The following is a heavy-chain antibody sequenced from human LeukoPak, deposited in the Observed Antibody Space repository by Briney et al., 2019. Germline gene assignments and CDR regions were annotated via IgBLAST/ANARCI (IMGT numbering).Heavy chain of an antibody. CDR1: GFTFSNHY. CDR2: IRQDGRDK. V-gene: IGHV3-7*01. Sequence: GGSLRLSCAASGFTFSNHYMQWVRQAPGKGLEWVAEIRQDGRDKHYVDSVKGRFIISRDNAKNSLHLQMNSLRAEDTAVYYCAREGRYSGHDDASDIWGQGTMVTVSS. CDR3: AREGRYSGHDDASDI. J-gene: IGHJ3*02. D-gene: IGHD5-12*01.